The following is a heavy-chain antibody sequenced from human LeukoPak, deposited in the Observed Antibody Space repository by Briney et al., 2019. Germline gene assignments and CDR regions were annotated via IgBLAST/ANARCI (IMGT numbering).Heavy chain of an antibody. J-gene: IGHJ3*02. D-gene: IGHD6-19*01. Sequence: ASVKVSCKVSGYTLTELSMHWVRQAPGKGLEWMGGFDPEDGETIYAQKFQGRVTMTEDTSTDTAYMELSSLRSEDTAVYYCATDLTVAGTSADAFDIWGQGTMVTVSS. CDR1: GYTLTELS. CDR3: ATDLTVAGTSADAFDI. V-gene: IGHV1-24*01. CDR2: FDPEDGET.